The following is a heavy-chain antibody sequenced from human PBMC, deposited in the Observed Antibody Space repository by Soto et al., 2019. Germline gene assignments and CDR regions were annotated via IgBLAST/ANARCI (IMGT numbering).Heavy chain of an antibody. CDR3: ARESGDGGYYGMDV. CDR2: IYYSGST. D-gene: IGHD3-10*01. Sequence: MSLTCTVSGGSISSGDYYWSWIRQPPGKGLEWIGYIYYSGSTYYNPSLKSRVTISVDTSKNQFSLKLSSVTAADTAVYYCARESGDGGYYGMDVWGQGTTVTVSS. J-gene: IGHJ6*02. CDR1: GGSISSGDYY. V-gene: IGHV4-30-4*01.